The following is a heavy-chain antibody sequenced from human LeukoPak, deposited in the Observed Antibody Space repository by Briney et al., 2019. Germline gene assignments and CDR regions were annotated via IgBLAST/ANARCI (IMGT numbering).Heavy chain of an antibody. CDR1: GFTFSSYA. D-gene: IGHD5-18*01. CDR2: IKQDGSEK. Sequence: GGSLRLSCAASGFTFSSYAMSWVRQAPGKGLEWVANIKQDGSEKYYVDSVKGRFTISRDNAKNSLYLQMNSLRAEDTAVYYCARDVYSYGSAVDYWGQGTLVTVSS. V-gene: IGHV3-7*01. J-gene: IGHJ4*02. CDR3: ARDVYSYGSAVDY.